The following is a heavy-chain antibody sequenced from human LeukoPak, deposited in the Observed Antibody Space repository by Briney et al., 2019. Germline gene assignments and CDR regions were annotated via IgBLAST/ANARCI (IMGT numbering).Heavy chain of an antibody. CDR3: ARWVGATHDFDY. CDR2: INPNSGNT. CDR1: GYTFTGYY. D-gene: IGHD1-26*01. Sequence: ASVKVSCKASGYTFTGYYMHWVRQAPGQGLEWMGWINPNSGNTGYAQKFQGRVTMTRNTSISTAYMELSSLRSEDTAVYYCARWVGATHDFDYWGQGTLVTVSS. V-gene: IGHV1-8*02. J-gene: IGHJ4*02.